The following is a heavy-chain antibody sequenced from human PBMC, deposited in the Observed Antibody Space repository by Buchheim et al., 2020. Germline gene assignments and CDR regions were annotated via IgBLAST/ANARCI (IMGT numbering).Heavy chain of an antibody. V-gene: IGHV3-30*04. Sequence: QVQLVESGGGVVQPGRSLRLSCAASGFTFSSYAMHWVRQAPGKGLEWVAVISYDGSNKYYADSVKGRFTISRGNSKNTLYLQMNSLRAEDTAVYYCAREGDGYNGVFDSWGQGTL. D-gene: IGHD5-24*01. J-gene: IGHJ4*02. CDR1: GFTFSSYA. CDR3: AREGDGYNGVFDS. CDR2: ISYDGSNK.